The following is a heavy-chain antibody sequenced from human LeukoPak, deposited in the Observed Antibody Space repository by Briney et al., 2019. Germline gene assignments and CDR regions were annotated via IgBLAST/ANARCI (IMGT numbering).Heavy chain of an antibody. D-gene: IGHD3-10*01. V-gene: IGHV3-23*01. Sequence: GGSLRLSCAASGFTFSSYAMSWVRQAPGKGLEWVSAISGSGGSTYYADSVKGRFTISRDNAKNSLYLQMNSLRAEDTAVYYCARDSPITIVRGVGGGFDYWGQGTLVTVSS. CDR2: ISGSGGST. CDR3: ARDSPITIVRGVGGGFDY. CDR1: GFTFSSYA. J-gene: IGHJ4*02.